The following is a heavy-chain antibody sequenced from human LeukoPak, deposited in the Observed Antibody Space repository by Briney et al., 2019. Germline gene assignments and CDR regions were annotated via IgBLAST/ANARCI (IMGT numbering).Heavy chain of an antibody. CDR3: AREARGLFY. CDR2: IKHSGRT. J-gene: IGHJ4*02. CDR1: NGSFSGYY. V-gene: IGHV4-34*01. D-gene: IGHD3/OR15-3a*01. Sequence: SETLSLTCAVYNGSFSGYYWTWIRLPPGKGLEWIGEIKHSGRTTYTPSLKSRVSISVDPSKNQFSLKLSSVTAADTAMYYCAREARGLFYWGQGTLVTVSS.